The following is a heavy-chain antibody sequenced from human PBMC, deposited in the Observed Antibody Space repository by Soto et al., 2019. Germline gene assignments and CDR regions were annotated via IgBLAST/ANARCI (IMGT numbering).Heavy chain of an antibody. CDR3: ARQGRNTKIVILRHYATDF. CDR2: ILYSGDT. Sequence: SETLSLTCSVSSGSISTNSYLWGWIRQPPGKGLEWIGAILYSGDTYYSESLKSRVTMSVDTAKNQFSLKLNSVTAADTAVYYCARQGRNTKIVILRHYATDFWGQGTAVTVS. J-gene: IGHJ6*02. V-gene: IGHV4-39*01. D-gene: IGHD3-22*01. CDR1: SGSISTNSYL.